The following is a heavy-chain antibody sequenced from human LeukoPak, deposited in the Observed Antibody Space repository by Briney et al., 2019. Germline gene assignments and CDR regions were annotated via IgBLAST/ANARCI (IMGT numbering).Heavy chain of an antibody. CDR2: ISAYNGNT. D-gene: IGHD6-19*01. CDR3: ARVWLTVAGYYFDY. J-gene: IGHJ4*02. Sequence: ASVKVSCKASGGTFSSYAISWVRQAPEQGLEWMGWISAYNGNTKYAQKLQGRITMTTDTPTSTAYMELRSLRSDDTAVYYCARVWLTVAGYYFDYWGQGTLVTVSS. CDR1: GGTFSSYA. V-gene: IGHV1-18*01.